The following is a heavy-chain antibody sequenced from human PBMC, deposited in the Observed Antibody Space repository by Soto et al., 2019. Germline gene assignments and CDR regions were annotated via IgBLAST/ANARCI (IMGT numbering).Heavy chain of an antibody. V-gene: IGHV1-18*01. Sequence: ASVKVSCKASGYSFTNYGLSWVRQAPGQGLEWMGWVIPYNGQSKYAQKVQGRVTMTTDASTSTAYMELRSLRSDDTALYYCARVHIIGGIITHEKGFDCWGQGTLVTVSS. D-gene: IGHD3-16*02. CDR1: GYSFTNYG. CDR2: VIPYNGQS. CDR3: ARVHIIGGIITHEKGFDC. J-gene: IGHJ4*02.